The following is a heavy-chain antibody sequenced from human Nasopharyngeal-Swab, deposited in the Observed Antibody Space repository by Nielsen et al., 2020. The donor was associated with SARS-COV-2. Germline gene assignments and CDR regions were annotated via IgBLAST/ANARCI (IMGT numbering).Heavy chain of an antibody. CDR1: GFTFSDYY. Sequence: GESLKISCAASGFTFSDYYMSWIRQAPGKGPEWVSYISSSGSTIYYADSVKGRFTISRDNAKNSLYLQMNSLRAEDTAVYYCAREGQGYYDSSGYYSGAPDYWGQGTLVTVSS. D-gene: IGHD3-22*01. CDR2: ISSSGSTI. CDR3: AREGQGYYDSSGYYSGAPDY. V-gene: IGHV3-11*04. J-gene: IGHJ4*02.